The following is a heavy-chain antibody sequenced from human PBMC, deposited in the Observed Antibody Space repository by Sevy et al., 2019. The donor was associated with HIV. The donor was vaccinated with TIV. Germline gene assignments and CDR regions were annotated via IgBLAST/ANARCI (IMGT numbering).Heavy chain of an antibody. J-gene: IGHJ6*02. D-gene: IGHD3-10*01. CDR3: ARDGSSGGFFLKDYYYFGMDV. CDR1: GFTFSSYA. CDR2: ISYDGNNK. V-gene: IGHV3-30*04. Sequence: GGSLRLSCAASGFTFSSYAMHWVRHAPGKGLEWVAVISYDGNNKYHADSVKDRFTISRDNSKNTLYLQMNSLRAEDTAVYYCARDGSSGGFFLKDYYYFGMDVWGQGTTVTVSS.